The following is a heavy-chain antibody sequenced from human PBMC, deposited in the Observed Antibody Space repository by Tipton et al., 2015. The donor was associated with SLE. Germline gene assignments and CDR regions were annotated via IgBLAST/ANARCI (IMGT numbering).Heavy chain of an antibody. J-gene: IGHJ6*03. CDR3: ARGVSGYFHYCYMDV. V-gene: IGHV4-38-2*01. CDR2: IDHSGNT. CDR1: GYSISSGYN. Sequence: TLSLTCAVSGYSISSGYNWGWIRQPPGKGLEWVGSIDHSGNTYYNPSLKSRVTISVDTSNNQFSLRLSSVTAADTAVYYCARGVSGYFHYCYMDVWGRGTTVTISS. D-gene: IGHD3-16*01.